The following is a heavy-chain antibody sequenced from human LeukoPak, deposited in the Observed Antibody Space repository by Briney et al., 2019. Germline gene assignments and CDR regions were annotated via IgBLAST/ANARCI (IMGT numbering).Heavy chain of an antibody. CDR2: ISGGGGST. V-gene: IGHV3-23*01. D-gene: IGHD1-1*01. CDR1: GFSFSSYA. Sequence: GGSLRLSCTASGFSFSSYAMRWVRQPPGRGGEGVSAISGGGGSTYYTPSVKGRFTISRDNSKNTLYLQMNSLRAEATAVYYCAKWNLASRERAIDIWGQGTMVTVSS. CDR3: AKWNLASRERAIDI. J-gene: IGHJ3*02.